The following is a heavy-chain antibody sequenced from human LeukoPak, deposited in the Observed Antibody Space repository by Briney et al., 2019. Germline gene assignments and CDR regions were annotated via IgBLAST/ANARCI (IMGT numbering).Heavy chain of an antibody. V-gene: IGHV4-59*01. J-gene: IGHJ3*02. CDR3: ARVLKLDGSSGYYAFDI. D-gene: IGHD3-22*01. CDR2: DYYSGSS. CDR1: GGSITDYY. Sequence: SETLSLTCTVSGGSITDYYWGWIRQPPGKGLEWIGYDYYSGSSNYNPSLKSRVTISVDTSKNQFSLKMSSVTAADTAVYYCARVLKLDGSSGYYAFDIWGQGTMVTVSS.